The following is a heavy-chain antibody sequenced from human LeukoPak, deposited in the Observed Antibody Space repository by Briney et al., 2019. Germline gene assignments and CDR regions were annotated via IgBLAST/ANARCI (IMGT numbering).Heavy chain of an antibody. CDR2: IYYSGST. CDR3: ARPTPYDYYDSSGYYLDY. V-gene: IGHV4-59*01. D-gene: IGHD3-22*01. CDR1: GGSISSYY. J-gene: IGHJ4*02. Sequence: KPSETLSLTCTVSGGSISSYYWSWIWQPPGKGLEWIGYIYYSGSTNYNPSLKSRVTISVDTSKNQFSLKLSSVTAADTAVYYCARPTPYDYYDSSGYYLDYWGQGTLVTVSS.